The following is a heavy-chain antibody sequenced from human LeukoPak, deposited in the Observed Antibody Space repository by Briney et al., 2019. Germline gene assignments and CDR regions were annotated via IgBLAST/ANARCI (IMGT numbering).Heavy chain of an antibody. J-gene: IGHJ5*02. CDR2: INHSGST. D-gene: IGHD2-2*01. V-gene: IGHV4-34*01. CDR3: ASQRSRYCSSTSCRAFDP. Sequence: PSETLSLTCAVYGGSFSGYYWSWIRQPPGKGLEWIGEINHSGSTNYNPSLKSRVTISVDTSKNQFSLKLSSVTAADTAVYDCASQRSRYCSSTSCRAFDPWGQGTLVTVSS. CDR1: GGSFSGYY.